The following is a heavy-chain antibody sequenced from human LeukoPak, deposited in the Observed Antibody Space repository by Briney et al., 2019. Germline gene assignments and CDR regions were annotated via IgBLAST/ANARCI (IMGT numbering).Heavy chain of an antibody. D-gene: IGHD6-19*01. CDR3: ARGGIYSSGWYGY. CDR1: GFTFSSYS. V-gene: IGHV3-48*04. CDR2: ISSSSSTI. J-gene: IGHJ4*02. Sequence: GGSLRLSCAASGFTFSSYSMNWVRQAPGKGLEWVSYISSSSSTIYYADSVKGRFTISRDNAKNSLYLQMNSLRAEDTAVYYCARGGIYSSGWYGYWGQGTPVTVSS.